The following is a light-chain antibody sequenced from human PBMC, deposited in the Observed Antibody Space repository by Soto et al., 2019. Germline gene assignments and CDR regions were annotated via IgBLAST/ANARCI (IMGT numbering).Light chain of an antibody. CDR2: DAS. Sequence: EIVLTQSPATLSLSPGERATLSCRASQSVSRYLAWYQQKPGQAPRLLIYDASNRATGIPARFSGSGSGTDCTLTISSLEPEDFAVYDCQQRSDWPSTFGGGTKVQIK. CDR1: QSVSRY. V-gene: IGKV3-11*01. CDR3: QQRSDWPST. J-gene: IGKJ4*01.